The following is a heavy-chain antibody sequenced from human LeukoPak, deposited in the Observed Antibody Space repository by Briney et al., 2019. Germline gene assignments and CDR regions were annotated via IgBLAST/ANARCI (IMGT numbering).Heavy chain of an antibody. Sequence: GGSLRLSCAASGFTFSSYAMSWVRQAPGKGLEWVADTSGSGGSTYYADSVKGRFTISRDNSKNTLYLQMNSLRGEDTAVYYCAKDHSSAWDYFYYGMNVWGQGTTVTVSS. D-gene: IGHD6-19*01. V-gene: IGHV3-23*01. CDR3: AKDHSSAWDYFYYGMNV. J-gene: IGHJ6*02. CDR2: TSGSGGST. CDR1: GFTFSSYA.